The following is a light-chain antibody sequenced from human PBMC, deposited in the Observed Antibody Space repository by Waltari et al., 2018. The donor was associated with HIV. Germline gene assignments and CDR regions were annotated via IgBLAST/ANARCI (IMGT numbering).Light chain of an antibody. CDR2: LGS. J-gene: IGKJ2*01. CDR3: MQALQTPYT. Sequence: DLVMTQSPLSLPVTPGEPASISCRSSQSLLHTNGYNYLDWYLQKPGQSPQLLIYLGSNRASGVPDRFSGSGSGTDFTLEISGVEAEDVGVYYCMQALQTPYTFGQGTKLEIK. V-gene: IGKV2-28*01. CDR1: QSLLHTNGYNY.